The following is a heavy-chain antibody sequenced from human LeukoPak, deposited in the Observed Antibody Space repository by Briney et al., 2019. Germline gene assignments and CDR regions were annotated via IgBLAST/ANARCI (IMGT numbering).Heavy chain of an antibody. J-gene: IGHJ4*02. V-gene: IGHV3-23*01. CDR1: GFTFSSYA. CDR2: ISGSGGST. Sequence: PGGSLRLSCAASGFTFSSYAMSWVRQAPGKGLGWVSAISGSGGSTYYADSVKGRFTISRDNSKNTLYLQMNSLRAEDTAVYYCAKDIWGRYSSSSMDFDYWGQGTLVTVSS. D-gene: IGHD6-6*01. CDR3: AKDIWGRYSSSSMDFDY.